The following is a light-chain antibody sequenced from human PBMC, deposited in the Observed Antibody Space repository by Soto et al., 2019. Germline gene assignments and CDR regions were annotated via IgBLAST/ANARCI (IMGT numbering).Light chain of an antibody. CDR1: SSDVGGYNF. J-gene: IGLJ1*01. Sequence: QSALTQPASVSGSPGQSITISCTGSSSDVGGYNFVSWYQQHPGKVPKLMIYDASSRPSGVSDRFSGSKSGNTASLTISGLQAEDEGDYYCSSYTSSSTHVFGSGTKVTVL. CDR3: SSYTSSSTHV. CDR2: DAS. V-gene: IGLV2-14*03.